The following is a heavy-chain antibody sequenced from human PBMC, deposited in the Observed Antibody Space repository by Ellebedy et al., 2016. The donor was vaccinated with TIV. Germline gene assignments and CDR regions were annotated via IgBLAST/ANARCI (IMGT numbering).Heavy chain of an antibody. CDR3: ARRKVRSGPAFDY. D-gene: IGHD3-10*01. CDR2: FSYTGST. Sequence: MPSETLSLTCTVSGASISSYSWAWIRQPPGMGLDYIGYFSYTGSTNYSPSLNSRVPISVDTSKNQFSLKLSSVTAAGTAVYYCARRKVRSGPAFDYWGQGTLVTVSS. V-gene: IGHV4-59*08. CDR1: GASISSYS. J-gene: IGHJ4*02.